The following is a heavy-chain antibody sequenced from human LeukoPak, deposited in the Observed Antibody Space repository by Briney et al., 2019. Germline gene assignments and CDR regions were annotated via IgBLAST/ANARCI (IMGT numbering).Heavy chain of an antibody. CDR2: ISYDGSNK. D-gene: IGHD1-26*01. V-gene: IGHV3-30-3*01. J-gene: IGHJ3*02. Sequence: GGSLRLSCAASGFTFSSYAMHWVRQAPGKGLEWVAVISYDGSNKYYADSVKGRFTISRDNSKNTLYLQMNSLRAEGTAVYYCARTGSELGQAFDIWGQGTMVTVSS. CDR3: ARTGSELGQAFDI. CDR1: GFTFSSYA.